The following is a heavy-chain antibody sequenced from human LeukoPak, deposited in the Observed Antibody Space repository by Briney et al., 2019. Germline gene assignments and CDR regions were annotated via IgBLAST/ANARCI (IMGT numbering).Heavy chain of an antibody. V-gene: IGHV3-23*01. CDR2: IIGSGITT. J-gene: IGHJ4*02. D-gene: IGHD2/OR15-2a*01. Sequence: GGSLRLSCAASGFTFTSYSMSWVRQAPGKGLEWVSAIIGSGITTYYADSVKGRFTISRDNSKNTLYLQLNSLRAEDTAVYYCARDLSPGHYWGQGTLVTVSS. CDR1: GFTFTSYS. CDR3: ARDLSPGHY.